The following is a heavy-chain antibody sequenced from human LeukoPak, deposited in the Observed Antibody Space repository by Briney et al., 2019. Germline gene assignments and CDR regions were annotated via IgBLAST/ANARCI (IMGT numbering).Heavy chain of an antibody. Sequence: ASETLSLTCAVYGGSFSGYYWSWIRQPPGKGLEWIGEINHSGSTNYNPSLKSRVTISVDTSKNQFSLKLSSVTAADTAVYYCARAPYGGNLYYFDYWGQGTLVTVSS. V-gene: IGHV4-34*01. CDR1: GGSFSGYY. J-gene: IGHJ4*02. D-gene: IGHD4-23*01. CDR3: ARAPYGGNLYYFDY. CDR2: INHSGST.